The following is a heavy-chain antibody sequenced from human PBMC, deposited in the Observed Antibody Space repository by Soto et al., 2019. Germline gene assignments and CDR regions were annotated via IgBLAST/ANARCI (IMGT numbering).Heavy chain of an antibody. V-gene: IGHV4-31*01. CDR2: IYNTGSA. CDR3: ARGVVVTGKFDS. J-gene: IGHJ4*01. CDR1: DGSFNTSGFF. D-gene: IGHD3-10*01. Sequence: QVQLEESGPGLVKPSQTLSLTCSVSDGSFNTSGFFWNWIRQHPGKGLEWIGYIYNTGSAFYNPSLKSPVDLSVDTSNNHFSLRLHSLTVADTAVYFCARGVVVTGKFDSWGHGTLVTVSS.